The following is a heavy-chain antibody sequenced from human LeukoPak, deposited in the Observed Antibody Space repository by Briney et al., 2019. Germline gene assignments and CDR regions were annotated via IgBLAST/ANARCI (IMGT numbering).Heavy chain of an antibody. CDR2: ISAYNGNT. D-gene: IGHD3-10*01. Sequence: EASVKVSCKASGYTFTSYGISWVRQAPGQGLEWMGWISAYNGNTNYAQKLQGRVTMTTDTSTSTAYMELRSLRSDDTAVYYCARAPTAYYGSGSYFYWGQGTLVTVSS. CDR1: GYTFTSYG. V-gene: IGHV1-18*01. CDR3: ARAPTAYYGSGSYFY. J-gene: IGHJ4*02.